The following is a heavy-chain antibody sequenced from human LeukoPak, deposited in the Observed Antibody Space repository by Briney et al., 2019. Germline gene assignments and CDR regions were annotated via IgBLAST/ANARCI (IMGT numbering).Heavy chain of an antibody. CDR3: ARCSYGSGSYYSRTYYYYGMDV. CDR1: GGSISSGGYS. D-gene: IGHD3-10*01. V-gene: IGHV4-30-2*01. CDR2: IYHSGST. Sequence: SQTLSLTCAVSGGSISSGGYSWSWIRQPPGKGQEWIGYIYHSGSTHYNPSLKSRVTISVDRSKNQFSLKLSSVTAADTAVYYCARCSYGSGSYYSRTYYYYGMDVWGKGATVTVSS. J-gene: IGHJ6*04.